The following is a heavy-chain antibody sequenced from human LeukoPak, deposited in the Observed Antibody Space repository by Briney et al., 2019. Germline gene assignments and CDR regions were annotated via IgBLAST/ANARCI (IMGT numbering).Heavy chain of an antibody. CDR1: GYTFTSYD. CDR2: MNPNSGNT. D-gene: IGHD2-15*01. Sequence: ASVKVSCKASGYTFTSYDINWVRQATGQGLELMGWMNPNSGNTGYDQKFQGRVPMTRNTSISTAYMELRSLRSEGTAVYYCARGRLGGSYLGTSFDYWGQGTLVTVSS. J-gene: IGHJ4*02. CDR3: ARGRLGGSYLGTSFDY. V-gene: IGHV1-8*01.